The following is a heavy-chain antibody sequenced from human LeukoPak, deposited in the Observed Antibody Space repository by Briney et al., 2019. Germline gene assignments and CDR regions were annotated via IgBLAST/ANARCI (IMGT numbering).Heavy chain of an antibody. J-gene: IGHJ6*02. D-gene: IGHD6-13*01. Sequence: PGGSLRLSCAASGFTFSSYAMHWVRQAPGKGLEWVAVTSYDGSNKYYADSVKGRFTISRDNSKNTLYLQMNSLRAEDTAVYYCAREEASIAAAGVYYYGMDVWGQGTTVTVSS. CDR3: AREEASIAAAGVYYYGMDV. CDR1: GFTFSSYA. CDR2: TSYDGSNK. V-gene: IGHV3-30-3*01.